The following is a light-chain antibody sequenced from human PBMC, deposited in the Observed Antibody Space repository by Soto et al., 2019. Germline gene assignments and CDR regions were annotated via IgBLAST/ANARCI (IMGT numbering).Light chain of an antibody. CDR1: QSISHW. CDR3: QLYNTYSPT. Sequence: DIQMTQSPSTLSASVGDRVTITCRASQSISHWLAWYQQKPGKAPKVLIYKASTLQTGVPSRFSGSGSGTEFTLTISSLQPDDFATYYCQLYNTYSPTFGRGTKLEIK. V-gene: IGKV1-5*03. CDR2: KAS. J-gene: IGKJ2*01.